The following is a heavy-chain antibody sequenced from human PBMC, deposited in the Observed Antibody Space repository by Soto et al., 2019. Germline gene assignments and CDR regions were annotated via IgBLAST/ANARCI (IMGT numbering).Heavy chain of an antibody. CDR3: ARDGSSYDFWSGYYFDY. CDR2: INADNGNT. J-gene: IGHJ4*02. Sequence: ASVEVSCKASGYTFTSYAMHWVRQAPGQRLEWMGWINADNGNTKYAQKLQGRVTMTTDTSTSIAYMELRSLRSDDTAVYYCARDGSSYDFWSGYYFDYWGQGTLVTVSS. D-gene: IGHD3-3*01. CDR1: GYTFTSYA. V-gene: IGHV1-3*01.